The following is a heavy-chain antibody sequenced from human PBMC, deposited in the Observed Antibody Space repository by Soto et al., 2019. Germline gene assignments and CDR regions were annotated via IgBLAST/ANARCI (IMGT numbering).Heavy chain of an antibody. Sequence: GGSLRLSCAASGFTFSSYWMSWVRQAPGKGLEWVANIKQDGSEKYYVDSVKGRFTISRDNAKNSLYLQMNSLRAEDTAVYYCARAAINDYIWGPPLDAFDIWGQGTMVTVSS. D-gene: IGHD3-16*01. CDR3: ARAAINDYIWGPPLDAFDI. CDR1: GFTFSSYW. CDR2: IKQDGSEK. J-gene: IGHJ3*02. V-gene: IGHV3-7*01.